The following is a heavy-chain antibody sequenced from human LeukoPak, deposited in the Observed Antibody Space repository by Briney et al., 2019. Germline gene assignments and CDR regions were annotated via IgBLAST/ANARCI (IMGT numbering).Heavy chain of an antibody. D-gene: IGHD6-19*01. CDR3: AKRSPVAV. CDR2: TYSGGYT. CDR1: GFIVSNNY. Sequence: GGPLRLSCAASGFIVSNNYMSWVRQAPGKGLEWISVTYSGGYTYYASSVKGRFTIFRDNSKNTVYLQMNSLRAEDTAVYYCAKRSPVAVWGQGTLVTVSS. J-gene: IGHJ4*02. V-gene: IGHV3-66*04.